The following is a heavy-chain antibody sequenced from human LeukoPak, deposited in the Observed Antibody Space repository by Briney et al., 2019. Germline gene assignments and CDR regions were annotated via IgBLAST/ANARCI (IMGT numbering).Heavy chain of an antibody. CDR2: ISSSSSTI. CDR3: ARRELTYYYDRRGFDY. Sequence: GGSLRLSCAASGFTFSIYSMNWVRQAPGKGLEWVSYISSSSSTIYYADSVKGRFTISRDNAKNSLYLQMNSLRAEDTAVYYCARRELTYYYDRRGFDYWGQGTLVTVSS. J-gene: IGHJ4*02. V-gene: IGHV3-48*01. D-gene: IGHD3-22*01. CDR1: GFTFSIYS.